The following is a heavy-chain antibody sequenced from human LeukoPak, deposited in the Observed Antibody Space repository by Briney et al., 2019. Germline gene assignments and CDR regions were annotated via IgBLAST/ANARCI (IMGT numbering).Heavy chain of an antibody. CDR1: GYSISSGYY. CDR2: IYHSGST. J-gene: IGHJ4*02. V-gene: IGHV4-38-2*01. CDR3: ARASGDYGDPYDY. Sequence: SETLSLTCAVSGYSISSGYYWGWIRQPPGKGLEWIGSIYHSGSTYYNPSLKSRVTISVDTSKNQFSLKLSSVTAADTAVYYCARASGDYGDPYDYWGQGTLVTVSS. D-gene: IGHD4-17*01.